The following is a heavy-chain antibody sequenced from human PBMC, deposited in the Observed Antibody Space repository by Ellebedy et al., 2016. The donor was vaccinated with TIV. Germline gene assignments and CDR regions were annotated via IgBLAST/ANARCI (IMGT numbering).Heavy chain of an antibody. D-gene: IGHD3-22*01. CDR2: LYPTGTI. J-gene: IGHJ3*01. CDR1: GVSITSHF. V-gene: IGHV4-4*07. Sequence: SETLSLTCTVSGVSITSHFWTWLRQPAGKGLEWIGRLYPTGTITYNPSLESRVTMSRDTFKDQFFLKLTSVTAADTAVYYCARHGPQWFDAFDLWGLGTLVTVSS. CDR3: ARHGPQWFDAFDL.